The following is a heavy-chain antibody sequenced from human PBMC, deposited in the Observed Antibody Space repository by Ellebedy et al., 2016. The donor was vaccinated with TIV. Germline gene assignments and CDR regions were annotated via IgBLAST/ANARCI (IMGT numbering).Heavy chain of an antibody. V-gene: IGHV3-30*03. Sequence: GESLKISCEAAGFTFSSFGMSWVRQAPGKGLEWVAVISDDGRNKYYADSVKGRFSISRDNSKNTLYLQMNSLRAEDTAVYSCARDLGHIWGSIDYWGQGTLVTVSS. J-gene: IGHJ4*02. CDR1: GFTFSSFG. CDR3: ARDLGHIWGSIDY. CDR2: ISDDGRNK. D-gene: IGHD3-16*01.